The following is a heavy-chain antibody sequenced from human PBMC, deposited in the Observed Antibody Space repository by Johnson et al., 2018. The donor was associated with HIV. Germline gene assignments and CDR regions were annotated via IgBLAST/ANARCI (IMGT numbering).Heavy chain of an antibody. CDR3: ARETRGGGGAFDI. Sequence: VQLVESGGGVVQPGRSLRLSCAASGFTVTTNYISWVRQAPGKGLEWVSAIYSGGGTYYTDSVKGIFTISRDNSKNTLYLQMGSLRAEDMAVYYCARETRGGGGAFDIWGQGTMVTVSS. D-gene: IGHD2-15*01. V-gene: IGHV3-66*01. J-gene: IGHJ3*02. CDR2: IYSGGGT. CDR1: GFTVTTNY.